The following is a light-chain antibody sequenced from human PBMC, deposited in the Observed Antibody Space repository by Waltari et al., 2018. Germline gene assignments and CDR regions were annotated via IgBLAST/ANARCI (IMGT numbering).Light chain of an antibody. CDR2: AAS. CDR1: QSVRDY. J-gene: IGKJ5*01. CDR3: QRRSNWPIA. Sequence: MVLTQSPAHLSLPPGECAPLSCRASQSVRDYLAWYQHKPGQAPRLLISAASNRATGIPARFSGSGSGTDFTLTISSLEPEDFAFYYCQRRSNWPIAFGQGTRLEIK. V-gene: IGKV3-11*01.